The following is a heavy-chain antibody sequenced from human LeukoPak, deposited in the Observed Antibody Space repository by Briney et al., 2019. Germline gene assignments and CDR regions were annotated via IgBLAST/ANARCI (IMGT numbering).Heavy chain of an antibody. Sequence: GASVNVSCKASGYTFTSYGISWMRQAPGQGLEWMGWISAYNGNTNDAQKLQGRVTMTTDTSTSTAYMELRSLRSDDTAVYYCASARGSYNWNYHWFDPWGQGTLVTVSS. CDR1: GYTFTSYG. J-gene: IGHJ5*02. CDR2: ISAYNGNT. CDR3: ASARGSYNWNYHWFDP. D-gene: IGHD1-7*01. V-gene: IGHV1-18*01.